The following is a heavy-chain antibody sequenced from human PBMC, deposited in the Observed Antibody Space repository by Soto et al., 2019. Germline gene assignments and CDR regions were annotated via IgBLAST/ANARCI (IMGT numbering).Heavy chain of an antibody. V-gene: IGHV3-23*01. D-gene: IGHD2-15*01. CDR1: GITFSNYM. CDR2: ITAGGDGT. J-gene: IGHJ3*02. Sequence: EVQVLESGGGLVQPGGSLRLSCEASGITFSNYMMTWIRQAPGKGLEWVSTITAGGDGTYYADSVKGRFTMSRETSKNTRYLQKNSLRAEDTAVYYCAPHVYCSGGSCQYDAFAIRGQGTMVTVSS. CDR3: APHVYCSGGSCQYDAFAI.